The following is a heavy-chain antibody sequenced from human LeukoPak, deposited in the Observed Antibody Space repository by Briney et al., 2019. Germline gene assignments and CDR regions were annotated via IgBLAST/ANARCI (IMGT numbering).Heavy chain of an antibody. CDR2: ISGSGGST. J-gene: IGHJ6*03. D-gene: IGHD5-12*01. CDR1: GFTFSSYG. V-gene: IGHV3-23*01. CDR3: AKGGGYEAQYYYYYLDV. Sequence: PGGSLRLSCAASGFTFSSYGMSWVRQAPGKGLEWVSAISGSGGSTYYADSLKGRFTISRDNSKNTLYLQMNSLRAEDTAVYYCAKGGGYEAQYYYYYLDVWGKGTTVTISS.